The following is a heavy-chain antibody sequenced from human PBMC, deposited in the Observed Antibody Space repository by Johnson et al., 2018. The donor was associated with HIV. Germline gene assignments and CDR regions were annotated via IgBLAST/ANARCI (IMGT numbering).Heavy chain of an antibody. V-gene: IGHV3-64*01. Sequence: VQLVESGGGLVQPGGSLRLSCAASGFTFSSYAMSWVRQAPGKGLEWVSAISSNGGSTYYANSVKGRFTISRDNSKNTLYLQMGSLRAEDMAVYYCARGGLEMATITDAFDIWGQGTMVTVSS. D-gene: IGHD5-24*01. CDR2: ISSNGGST. J-gene: IGHJ3*02. CDR1: GFTFSSYA. CDR3: ARGGLEMATITDAFDI.